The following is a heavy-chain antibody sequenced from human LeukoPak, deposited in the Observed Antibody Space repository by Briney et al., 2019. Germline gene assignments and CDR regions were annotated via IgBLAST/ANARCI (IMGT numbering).Heavy chain of an antibody. CDR3: IRSIGLYYYMDV. V-gene: IGHV3-73*01. D-gene: IGHD3-16*02. CDR2: IRSKANNYAT. Sequence: GGSLRLSCAASGFTFSGSAMHWVRQASGKGLEWVGHIRSKANNYATSYAASVQGRFTISRDDSKNTAYLQMNSLKTEDTAVYYCIRSIGLYYYMDVWGKGTTVTVSS. CDR1: GFTFSGSA. J-gene: IGHJ6*03.